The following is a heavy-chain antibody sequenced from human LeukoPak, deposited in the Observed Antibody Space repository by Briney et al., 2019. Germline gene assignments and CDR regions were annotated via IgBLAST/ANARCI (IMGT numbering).Heavy chain of an antibody. CDR1: GGTLSSYA. V-gene: IGHV1-69*05. J-gene: IGHJ4*02. Sequence: SVKVSCKASGGTLSSYAISWVRQAPGQGLEWMRGITPIFGTANYAQKFQGRVTMTRDTSTSTVYMELSSLRSEDTAVYYCARDGDRVRYSSGWFTDYWGQGTLVTVSS. CDR3: ARDGDRVRYSSGWFTDY. CDR2: ITPIFGTA. D-gene: IGHD6-19*01.